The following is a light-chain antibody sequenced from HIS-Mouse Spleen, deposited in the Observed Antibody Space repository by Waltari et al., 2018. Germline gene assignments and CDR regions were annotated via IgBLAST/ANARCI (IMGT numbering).Light chain of an antibody. V-gene: IGLV3-10*01. Sequence: SYELTQPPSVPVSQGQTARITCSGDALPHKYHYWYQQKSGQAPVLVIYEDSKRPSGIPERFSGSSSGTMATLTISGAQVEDEADYYCYSTDSSGNHRVFGGGTKLTVL. CDR1: ALPHKY. CDR2: EDS. J-gene: IGLJ2*01. CDR3: YSTDSSGNHRV.